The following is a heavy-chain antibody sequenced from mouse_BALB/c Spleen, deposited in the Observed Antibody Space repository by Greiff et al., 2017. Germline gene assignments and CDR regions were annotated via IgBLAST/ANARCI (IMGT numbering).Heavy chain of an antibody. D-gene: IGHD2-1*01. CDR3: TREGFYKGYYAMDY. CDR1: GFTFSSYT. V-gene: IGHV5-6-4*01. CDR2: ISSGGSYT. Sequence: DVHLVESGGGLVKPGGSLKLSCAASGFTFSSYTMSWVRQTPEKRLEWVATISSGGSYTYYPDSVKGRFTISRDNAKNTLYLQMSSLKSEDTAMYYCTREGFYKGYYAMDYWGQGTSVTVSS. J-gene: IGHJ4*01.